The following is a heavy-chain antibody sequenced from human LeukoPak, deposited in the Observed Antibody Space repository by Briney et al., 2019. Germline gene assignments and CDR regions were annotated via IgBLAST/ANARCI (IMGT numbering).Heavy chain of an antibody. J-gene: IGHJ6*03. CDR3: ARHRVGAYYYYYYYMDV. Sequence: SETLSLTCTVSGGSISSSSYYWGWIRQPPGKGLEWIGSIYYSGSTYYNPSLKSRVTISVDTSKNQFSLKLSSVTAADTAVYYCARHRVGAYYYYYYYMDVWGKGTTVTISS. D-gene: IGHD1-26*01. CDR1: GGSISSSSYY. CDR2: IYYSGST. V-gene: IGHV4-39*01.